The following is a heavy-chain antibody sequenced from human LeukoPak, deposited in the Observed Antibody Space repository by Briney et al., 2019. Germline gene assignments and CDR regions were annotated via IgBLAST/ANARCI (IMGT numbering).Heavy chain of an antibody. CDR3: ARRSAYSSSRYFDY. V-gene: IGHV4-34*01. J-gene: IGHJ4*02. CDR2: INHSGST. Sequence: KPSETLSLTCAVYGGSFSGYYWSWIRQPPGKGLEWIGEINHSGSTNYNPSLKSRVTISVDTSKNQFSLKLRSVTAADTAVYYCARRSAYSSSRYFDYWGQGTLVTVSS. D-gene: IGHD6-6*01. CDR1: GGSFSGYY.